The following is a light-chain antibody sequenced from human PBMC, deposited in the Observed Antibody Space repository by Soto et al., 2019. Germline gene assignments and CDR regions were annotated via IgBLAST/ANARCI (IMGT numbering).Light chain of an antibody. J-gene: IGLJ2*01. CDR1: SSDVGYDKF. CDR2: EVD. CDR3: YSYTSTSTRI. V-gene: IGLV2-14*01. Sequence: QSALTQPASVSGSPGQSITISCTGTSSDVGYDKFVSWYQQYPGTAPKLLIYEVDSRPSGVSNRFSGSKSGNTASLTISGLQAEDAADYFCYSYTSTSTRIFGGGTKVTVL.